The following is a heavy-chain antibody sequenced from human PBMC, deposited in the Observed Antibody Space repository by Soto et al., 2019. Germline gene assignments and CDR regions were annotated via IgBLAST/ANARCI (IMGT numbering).Heavy chain of an antibody. CDR2: FDPEDGET. CDR1: GYILTELS. CDR3: ARDLGGWLEY. D-gene: IGHD5-12*01. J-gene: IGHJ4*02. V-gene: IGHV1-24*01. Sequence: ASVKVSCKVSGYILTELSMHWVRQAPGKGLEWMGRFDPEDGETIYAQKFQGRVTITRDTSASTAYMELSSLRSEDTAVYYCARDLGGWLEYWGQGTLVNVTS.